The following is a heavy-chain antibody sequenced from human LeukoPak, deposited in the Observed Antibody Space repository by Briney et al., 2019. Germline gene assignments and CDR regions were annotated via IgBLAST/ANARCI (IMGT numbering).Heavy chain of an antibody. Sequence: SETLSLTCTVSGGSISSYYWSWIRQPAGKGLEWIGRIYTSGSTNYNPSLKSRVTMSVDTSKNQFSLKLSSVTAADTAVYYCARTTEGYCRSTSCYGFYYSYYMDVWGKGTTVTISS. D-gene: IGHD2-2*01. J-gene: IGHJ6*03. V-gene: IGHV4-4*07. CDR1: GGSISSYY. CDR3: ARTTEGYCRSTSCYGFYYSYYMDV. CDR2: IYTSGST.